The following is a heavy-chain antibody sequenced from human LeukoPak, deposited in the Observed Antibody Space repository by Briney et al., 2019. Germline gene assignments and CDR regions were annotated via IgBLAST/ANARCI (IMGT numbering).Heavy chain of an antibody. CDR3: AGTILSRNWFDP. Sequence: PSETLSLTCAVSGYSISSGYYWGWIRQPPGKGLEWIGSIYHSGSTYYNPSLKSRVTISVDTSKNQFSLKLSSVTPADTAVYYCAGTILSRNWFDPWGQGTLVTVSS. CDR1: GYSISSGYY. J-gene: IGHJ5*02. D-gene: IGHD1-1*01. CDR2: IYHSGST. V-gene: IGHV4-38-2*01.